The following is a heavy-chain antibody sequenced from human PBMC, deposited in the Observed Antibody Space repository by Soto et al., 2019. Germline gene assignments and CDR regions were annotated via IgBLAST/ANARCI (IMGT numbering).Heavy chain of an antibody. Sequence: SQTLSLTCAGYGGSFSAYYWSWIRQPPGKGLEWIGEINHSGGTSYNPSLKSRGTISVDTSKSKVSLKLHSVSASDRAVYYCARGSGDTVDSSGFYGYWRQRTRVAVSS. CDR2: INHSGGT. CDR3: ARGSGDTVDSSGFYGY. CDR1: GGSFSAYY. J-gene: IGHJ4*02. D-gene: IGHD3-22*01. V-gene: IGHV4-34*01.